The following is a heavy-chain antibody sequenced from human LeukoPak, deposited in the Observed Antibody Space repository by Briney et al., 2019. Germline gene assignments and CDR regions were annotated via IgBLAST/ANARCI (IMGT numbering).Heavy chain of an antibody. Sequence: PGGSLRLSCAASGFTFSSYEMNWVRQAPGKGLEWVSYISSSGSTIYYADSVKGRFTISRDNAKNSLYLQMNSLRAEDTAVYYCARFPLVGPRSQQLPSRIVLQGGGYYMDVWGKGTTVTVSS. J-gene: IGHJ6*03. CDR3: ARFPLVGPRSQQLPSRIVLQGGGYYMDV. CDR1: GFTFSSYE. D-gene: IGHD6-13*01. V-gene: IGHV3-48*03. CDR2: ISSSGSTI.